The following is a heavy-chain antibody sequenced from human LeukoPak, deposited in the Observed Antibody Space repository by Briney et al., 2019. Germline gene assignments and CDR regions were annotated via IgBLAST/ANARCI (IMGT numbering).Heavy chain of an antibody. V-gene: IGHV1-2*02. CDR2: INPNSGGT. J-gene: IGHJ4*02. CDR3: ARDRDCTNGVCYISDFDY. D-gene: IGHD2-8*01. Sequence: ASVKVSCKASGYTFTGYYMHWVRQAPGQGLEWMGWINPNSGGTNYAQKFQGRVTMTRDTSISTAYMELSRLRSDDTAVYYCARDRDCTNGVCYISDFDYWGQGTLVTVSP. CDR1: GYTFTGYY.